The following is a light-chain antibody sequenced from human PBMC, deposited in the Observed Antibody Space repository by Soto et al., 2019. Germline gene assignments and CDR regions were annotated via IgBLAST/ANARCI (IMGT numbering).Light chain of an antibody. V-gene: IGLV2-14*01. J-gene: IGLJ1*01. CDR2: DVS. Sequence: QSVLTQPASVSGSPGQSITISCTGTSSDVGGYNYVSWYQQHPGKAPKLMIYDVSNRPSGGSNRFSGSKSGNTASLTISGLQAEDVADYYCSSYTSSSTLEVFGTGTKVTVL. CDR1: SSDVGGYNY. CDR3: SSYTSSSTLEV.